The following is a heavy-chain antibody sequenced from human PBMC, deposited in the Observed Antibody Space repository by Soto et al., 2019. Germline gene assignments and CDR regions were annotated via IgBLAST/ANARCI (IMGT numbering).Heavy chain of an antibody. J-gene: IGHJ4*02. CDR1: GGSISSSSYY. V-gene: IGHV4-39*01. CDR2: IYYSGST. D-gene: IGHD6-19*01. Sequence: SETLSLTCTVSGGSISSSSYYWGWIRQPPGKGLEWIGSIYYSGSTYYNPSLKSRVTISVDTSKNQFSLKLSSVTAADTAVYYCARLPSWLVPVDVYFDYWGQGTLVTVSS. CDR3: ARLPSWLVPVDVYFDY.